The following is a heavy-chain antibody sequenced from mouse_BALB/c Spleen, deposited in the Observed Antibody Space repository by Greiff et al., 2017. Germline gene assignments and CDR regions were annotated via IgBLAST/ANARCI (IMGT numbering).Heavy chain of an antibody. V-gene: IGHV5-9*03. J-gene: IGHJ4*01. Sequence: EVKLMESGGGLVKPGGSLKLSCAASGFTFSSYTMSWVRQTPEKRLEWVATISSGGGNTYYPDSVKGRFTISRDNAKNNLYLQMSSLRSEDTALYYCARSYYRYDGYAMDYWGQGTSVTVSS. D-gene: IGHD2-14*01. CDR1: GFTFSSYT. CDR2: ISSGGGNT. CDR3: ARSYYRYDGYAMDY.